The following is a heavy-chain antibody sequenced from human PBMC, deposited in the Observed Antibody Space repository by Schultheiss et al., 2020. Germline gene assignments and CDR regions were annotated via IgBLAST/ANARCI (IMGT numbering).Heavy chain of an antibody. CDR2: IYYSGGA. CDR3: ATHRPYGDLDY. D-gene: IGHD4-17*01. Sequence: SETLSLTCTVSGASMRAHFWSWIRQPPGKGLEWIGYIYYSGGAFYNPSLKSRVTISIDTSKNQFSLRLSSVTAADTAVYYCATHRPYGDLDYWGQGTLVNVYS. CDR1: GASMRAHF. J-gene: IGHJ4*02. V-gene: IGHV4-59*04.